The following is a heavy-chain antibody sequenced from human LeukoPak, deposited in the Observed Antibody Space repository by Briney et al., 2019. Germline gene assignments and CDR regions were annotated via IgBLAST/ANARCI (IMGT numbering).Heavy chain of an antibody. D-gene: IGHD2-8*01. J-gene: IGHJ6*02. Sequence: PETLSLTCAVSGGSISSSNWWSWVRQPPGKGLEWIGEIYHSGSTNYNPSLKSRVTISVDKSKNQFSLKLSSVTAADTAVYYCARDQGVATYNYYGLDVRGQGTTVTVSS. CDR2: IYHSGST. V-gene: IGHV4-4*03. CDR3: ARDQGVATYNYYGLDV. CDR1: GGSISSSNW.